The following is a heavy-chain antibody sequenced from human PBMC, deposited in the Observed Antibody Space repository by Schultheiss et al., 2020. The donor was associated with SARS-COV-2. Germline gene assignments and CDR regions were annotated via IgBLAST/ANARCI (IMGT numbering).Heavy chain of an antibody. D-gene: IGHD2-2*01. CDR3: ARVVPAAGWFDP. Sequence: ESLKISCTVSGGSISSYYWSWVRQPPGKGLEWIAYIYYSGSTNYNPSLKSRVTISVDTSKNQFSLKVNSVTAADTAVYSCARVVPAAGWFDPWGQGTLVTVSS. J-gene: IGHJ5*02. V-gene: IGHV4-59*01. CDR1: GGSISSYY. CDR2: IYYSGST.